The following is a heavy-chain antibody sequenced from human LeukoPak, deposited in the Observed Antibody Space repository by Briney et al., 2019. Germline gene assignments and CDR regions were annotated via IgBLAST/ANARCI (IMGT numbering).Heavy chain of an antibody. V-gene: IGHV3-15*01. CDR2: IRSKTDGGTT. D-gene: IGHD3-9*01. CDR1: GFTFTSAW. CDR3: TAYYDILTGYHTRRDY. J-gene: IGHJ4*01. Sequence: PGGSLRLSCAASGFTFTSAWMSWVRQAPGKGLEWVGRIRSKTDGGTTDYAAPVKGRFTISRDDSKNTLYLQMNSLKTEDTAVYHCTAYYDILTGYHTRRDYWGHGTLVTASS.